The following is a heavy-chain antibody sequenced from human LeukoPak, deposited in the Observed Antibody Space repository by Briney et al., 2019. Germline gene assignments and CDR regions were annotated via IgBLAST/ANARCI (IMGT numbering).Heavy chain of an antibody. CDR1: GGSISSYY. J-gene: IGHJ4*02. D-gene: IGHD3-22*01. CDR3: ARDPSGYFNY. CDR2: IYYSGRT. Sequence: SESLSLTCTVSGGSISSYYWSWIRQPPGKGLEWIGYIYYSGRTKYNPSLKSRVTISVDTSKNQFSLKLSSVTAADTAVYYCARDPSGYFNYWGQGTLVTVSS. V-gene: IGHV4-59*01.